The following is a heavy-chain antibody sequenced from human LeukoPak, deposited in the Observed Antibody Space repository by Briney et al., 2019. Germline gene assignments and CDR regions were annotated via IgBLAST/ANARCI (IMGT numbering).Heavy chain of an antibody. CDR2: INHSGST. CDR3: ARGAGLAPYYGSGSYYYYYYGMDV. V-gene: IGHV4-34*01. D-gene: IGHD3-10*01. CDR1: GGSFSGYY. Sequence: SETLSLTWAVYGGSFSGYYWSWIRQPPGKGLEWIGEINHSGSTNYNPSLKSRVTISVDTSKNQFSLKLSSVTAADTAVYYCARGAGLAPYYGSGSYYYYYYGMDVWGQGTTVTVSS. J-gene: IGHJ6*02.